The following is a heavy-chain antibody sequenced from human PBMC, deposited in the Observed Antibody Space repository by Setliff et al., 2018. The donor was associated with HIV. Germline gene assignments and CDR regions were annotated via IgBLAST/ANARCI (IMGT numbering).Heavy chain of an antibody. CDR3: AREFTSVAGTRPPFDP. V-gene: IGHV4-61*09. J-gene: IGHJ5*02. D-gene: IGHD6-19*01. CDR2: IYTSGST. Sequence: PSETLSLTCTVSGGSISSGSYYWSWIRQPAGKGLEWIGHIYTSGSTNYNPSLKSRVTISVDTSKNQFSLKLSSVTAADTAVYYCAREFTSVAGTRPPFDPWGQGTLVTVSS. CDR1: GGSISSGSYY.